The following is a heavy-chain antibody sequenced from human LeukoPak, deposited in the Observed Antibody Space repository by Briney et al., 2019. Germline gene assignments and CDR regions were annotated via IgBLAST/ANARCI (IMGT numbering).Heavy chain of an antibody. Sequence: GGSLRLSCAASGFTFSSYAMHWVRQAPGKGLEYVSAISSNGGSTYYANSVKGRFTISRDNSKNTLYLQMNSLRAEDTAVYYCAKGDLYSSSSGLHYWGQGTLVTVSS. CDR2: ISSNGGST. CDR1: GFTFSSYA. V-gene: IGHV3-64*01. CDR3: AKGDLYSSSSGLHY. J-gene: IGHJ4*02. D-gene: IGHD6-6*01.